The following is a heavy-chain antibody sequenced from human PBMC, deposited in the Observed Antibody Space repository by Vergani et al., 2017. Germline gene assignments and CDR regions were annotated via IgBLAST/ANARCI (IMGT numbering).Heavy chain of an antibody. J-gene: IGHJ4*02. D-gene: IGHD6-13*01. V-gene: IGHV4-61*02. CDR1: GRSISSGSYY. CDR3: ARTSSSWHYFDY. Sequence: QVQLQESGPGLVKPSQTLSLTCTVSGRSISSGSYYWSWIRQPAGKGLEWIGRIYTSGSTNYNPSLKSRVTISVDTSKNQFSLKLSSVTAADTAVYYCARTSSSWHYFDYWGQGTLVTVSS. CDR2: IYTSGST.